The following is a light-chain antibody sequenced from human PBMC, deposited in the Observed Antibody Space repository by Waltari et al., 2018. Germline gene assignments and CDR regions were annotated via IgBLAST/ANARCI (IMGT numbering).Light chain of an antibody. J-gene: IGKJ1*01. Sequence: EIVLTQSPATLSLSPGERATLSCRASQSLSSYLAWYQQKPGQAPRLLIYDVSNRATGIPARFSGRGSGTDFTLTISSLEPEDFAVYYCQQRSNWPPTWTFGQGTKVEIK. CDR2: DVS. CDR1: QSLSSY. V-gene: IGKV3-11*01. CDR3: QQRSNWPPTWT.